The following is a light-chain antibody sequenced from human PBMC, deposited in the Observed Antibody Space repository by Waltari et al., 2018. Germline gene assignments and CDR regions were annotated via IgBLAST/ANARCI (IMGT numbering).Light chain of an antibody. J-gene: IGLJ2*01. CDR1: YSNIGSNA. V-gene: IGLV1-44*01. Sequence: QSVLTQPPSASGTPGQRVTISCSGSYSNIGSNAINWYQHLPGTAPKLLIYNNNQRPSGVPARCSGSKSGTSASLAISGLQSEDEADYYCAAWDDSLNGHVVFGGGTKLTVL. CDR3: AAWDDSLNGHVV. CDR2: NNN.